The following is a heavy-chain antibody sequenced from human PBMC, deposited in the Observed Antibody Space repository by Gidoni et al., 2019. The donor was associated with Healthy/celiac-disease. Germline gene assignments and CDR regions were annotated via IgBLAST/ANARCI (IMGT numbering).Heavy chain of an antibody. CDR2: ISSSSSYI. J-gene: IGHJ6*02. D-gene: IGHD3-10*01. V-gene: IGHV3-21*01. CDR1: GFTFSSYS. CDR3: ANSDPRYGMDV. Sequence: EVQLVESGGGLVKPGGSLRLSCASSGFTFSSYSMKWVRQAPGKGLEWVSSISSSSSYIYYADSVKGRFTISRDNAKNSLYLQMNSLRAEDTAVYYCANSDPRYGMDVWGQGTTVTVSS.